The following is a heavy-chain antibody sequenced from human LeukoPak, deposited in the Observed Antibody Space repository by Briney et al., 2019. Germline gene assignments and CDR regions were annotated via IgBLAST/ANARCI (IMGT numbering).Heavy chain of an antibody. CDR3: AKEGHYYYYYGMDV. CDR1: GFTFSNYA. Sequence: GGSLRLSCAASGFTFSNYAMSWVRQAPGKGLEWVSAITGSGGNTYYADSVKGRFTISRDNSKNTVFLQMNSLRAEDTALYYCAKEGHYYYYYGMDVWGQGTTVTVSS. J-gene: IGHJ6*02. CDR2: ITGSGGNT. V-gene: IGHV3-23*01.